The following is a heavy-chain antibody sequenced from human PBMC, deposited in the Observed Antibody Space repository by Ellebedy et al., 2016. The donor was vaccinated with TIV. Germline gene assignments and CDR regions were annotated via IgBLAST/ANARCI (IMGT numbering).Heavy chain of an antibody. Sequence: AASVKVSCKASGYTFTTYDINWVRQATGQGLEYMGWMNPNSGETDYAQKFQGRVTMTRNTSTSTADLELSSLRSEDTALYWCARGTGRFDPWGQGTLVTVSS. CDR3: ARGTGRFDP. V-gene: IGHV1-8*01. CDR1: GYTFTTYD. CDR2: MNPNSGET. J-gene: IGHJ5*02.